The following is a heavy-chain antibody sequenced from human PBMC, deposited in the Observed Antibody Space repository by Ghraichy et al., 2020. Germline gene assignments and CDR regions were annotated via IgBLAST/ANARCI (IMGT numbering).Heavy chain of an antibody. J-gene: IGHJ4*02. CDR2: ISGSGGST. D-gene: IGHD4-23*01. V-gene: IGHV3-23*01. CDR3: AKIWGSYGGNSPYFDY. CDR1: GFTFSSYA. Sequence: GGSLRLSCAASGFTFSSYAMSWVRQAPGKGLEWVSAISGSGGSTYYADSVKGRFTISRDNSKNTLDLQMNSLRAEDTAVYYCAKIWGSYGGNSPYFDYWGQGTLVTVSS.